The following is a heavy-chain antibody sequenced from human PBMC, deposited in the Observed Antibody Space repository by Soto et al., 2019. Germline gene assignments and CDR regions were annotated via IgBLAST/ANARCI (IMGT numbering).Heavy chain of an antibody. J-gene: IGHJ4*02. CDR1: GFTFSNYW. CDR3: ASSARGSYGDYS. D-gene: IGHD4-17*01. CDR2: INSDGSST. Sequence: EAHLVESGGGLVQPGGSLRLSCAASGFTFSNYWIHWVRQAPGKGLVWVSRINSDGSSTNYADSVKGRFTISRDNAKNTVYLQMNSLRAEDTAMFYCASSARGSYGDYSWGQGTLVTVST. V-gene: IGHV3-74*01.